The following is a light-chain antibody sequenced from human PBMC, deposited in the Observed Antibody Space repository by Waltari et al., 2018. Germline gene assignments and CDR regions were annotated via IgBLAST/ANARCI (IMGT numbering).Light chain of an antibody. Sequence: AGQSVGSNGAWARQKPGKAAGHLMDGACTRATGIPARFTGRGSGTELTRSMSSLQSEEFAVYYCQQDKNRHTWTYGKGTKVDIK. J-gene: IGKJ1*01. CDR1: QSVGSN. V-gene: IGKV3-15*01. CDR2: GAC. CDR3: QQDKNRHTWT.